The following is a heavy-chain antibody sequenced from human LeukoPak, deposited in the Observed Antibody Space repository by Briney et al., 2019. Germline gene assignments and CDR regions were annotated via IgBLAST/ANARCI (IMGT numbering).Heavy chain of an antibody. CDR1: GFTLSGYG. J-gene: IGHJ4*02. CDR3: ARDFYHDSSGCIDY. CDR2: IWYDGSNK. Sequence: GRSLRLSCAASGFTLSGYGMHWVRQAPGKGLEWVAIIWYDGSNKYYSDSVKGRFTISRDNSKNTLYVQMNSLRAEDTAVYYCARDFYHDSSGCIDYWGQGTLVTVSS. D-gene: IGHD3-22*01. V-gene: IGHV3-33*01.